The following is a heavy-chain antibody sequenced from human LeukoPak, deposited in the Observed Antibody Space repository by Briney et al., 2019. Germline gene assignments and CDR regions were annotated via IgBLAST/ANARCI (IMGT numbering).Heavy chain of an antibody. V-gene: IGHV1-8*01. Sequence: VASVKVSCKISGYIFTTHEIFWVRQAAGQGLEWMGWMHPNTGNTDHAQKFQGRISMTRDTSIDTAYLDLGSLTSENTAVYYCARRSRAFYMDVWGTGTKVTVSS. CDR2: MHPNTGNT. CDR1: GYIFTTHE. CDR3: ARRSRAFYMDV. J-gene: IGHJ6*03.